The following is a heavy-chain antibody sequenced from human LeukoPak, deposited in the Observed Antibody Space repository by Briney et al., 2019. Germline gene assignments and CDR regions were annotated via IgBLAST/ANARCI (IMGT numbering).Heavy chain of an antibody. V-gene: IGHV5-51*01. Sequence: GESLKIPCKGSGYSFNTYWIAWVRQVPGKGLEWMGIIYPGDSDTRYSPSFQGQVTISADESISTAYLHWSSLKASDTAMYYCARQADYNVLTGYFKGHLDYWGQGTLVTVSS. J-gene: IGHJ4*02. D-gene: IGHD3-9*01. CDR3: ARQADYNVLTGYFKGHLDY. CDR2: IYPGDSDT. CDR1: GYSFNTYW.